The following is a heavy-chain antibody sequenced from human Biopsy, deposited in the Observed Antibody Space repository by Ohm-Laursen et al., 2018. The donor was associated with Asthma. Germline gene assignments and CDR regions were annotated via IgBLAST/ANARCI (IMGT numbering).Heavy chain of an antibody. CDR2: ITSSSSYI. J-gene: IGHJ4*02. V-gene: IGHV3-21*01. CDR3: ARDAPTGGYIDY. CDR1: GFTFSSSG. Sequence: SLRLSCSASGFTFSSSGMHWVRQAPGKGLEWVSSITSSSSYIFYADSVKGRFTISRDNPRNSLYLQMNSLRAEDTAVYYCARDAPTGGYIDYWGLGTLVTVSS. D-gene: IGHD7-27*01.